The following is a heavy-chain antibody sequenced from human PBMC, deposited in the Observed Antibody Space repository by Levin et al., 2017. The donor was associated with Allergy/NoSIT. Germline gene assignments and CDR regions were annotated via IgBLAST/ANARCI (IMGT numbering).Heavy chain of an antibody. J-gene: IGHJ4*02. V-gene: IGHV3-7*01. CDR1: GFIFSNYW. Sequence: PGGSLRLSCAASGFIFSNYWMNWVRQAPGKGLEWLANIKQDGSQKYYVDSVKGRFTISRDNAKNSLYLQMNSLRAEDTAVYYCMTRLYDGGDWGQGTLVTVSS. CDR2: IKQDGSQK. D-gene: IGHD3-3*01. CDR3: MTRLYDGGD.